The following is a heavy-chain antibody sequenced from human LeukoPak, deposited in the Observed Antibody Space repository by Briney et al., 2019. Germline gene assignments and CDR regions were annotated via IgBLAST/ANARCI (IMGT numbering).Heavy chain of an antibody. Sequence: SETLSLTCGVSGGSITITNYWTWVRQPPGKGLEWIGEGNLQGSTKYNPSLMGRVAISVDTSENHISLQLTSVTAADTAVYYCAREGGPYRPLDYSGQGTLVTVSS. CDR1: GGSITITNY. J-gene: IGHJ4*02. CDR2: GNLQGST. V-gene: IGHV4-4*02. CDR3: AREGGPYRPLDY.